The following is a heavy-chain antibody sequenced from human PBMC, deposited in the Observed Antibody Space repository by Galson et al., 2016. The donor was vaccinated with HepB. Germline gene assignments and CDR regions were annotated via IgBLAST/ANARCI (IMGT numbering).Heavy chain of an antibody. CDR2: IKQDGSEE. CDR3: ARRRGSGSHDY. V-gene: IGHV3-7*05. D-gene: IGHD3-10*01. J-gene: IGHJ4*02. Sequence: SLRLSCAASGFTFSRYDMHWVRQATGKGLEWVANIKQDGSEEYYVDSVKGRFTISRDNAKNSLYLQMNSLRAEDTAVYYCARRRGSGSHDYWGQGTLVTVSS. CDR1: GFTFSRYD.